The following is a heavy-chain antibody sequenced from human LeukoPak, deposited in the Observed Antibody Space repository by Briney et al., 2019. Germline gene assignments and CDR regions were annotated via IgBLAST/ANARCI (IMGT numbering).Heavy chain of an antibody. CDR2: ISSSSRYI. J-gene: IGHJ6*02. Sequence: GGSLRLSCAASGFTFSSYSMNWVRQAPGKGLEWVSSISSSSRYIYYADSVKGRFTISRDNAKNSLYLQMNSLRAEDSAVYYCAKDSGSYCCDWDVWGRGTTVSVSS. CDR3: AKDSGSYCCDWDV. D-gene: IGHD1-26*01. V-gene: IGHV3-21*01. CDR1: GFTFSSYS.